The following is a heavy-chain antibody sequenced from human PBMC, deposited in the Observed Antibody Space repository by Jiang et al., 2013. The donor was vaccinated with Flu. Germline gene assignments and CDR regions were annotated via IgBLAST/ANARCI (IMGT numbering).Heavy chain of an antibody. D-gene: IGHD2-15*01. J-gene: IGHJ4*02. V-gene: IGHV3-30-3*01. CDR1: GFTFSSYA. CDR2: ISYDGSNK. Sequence: VQLLESGGGVVQPGRSLRLSCAASGFTFSSYAMHWVRQAPGKGLEWVAVISYDGSNKYYADSVKGRFTISRDNSKNTLYLQMNSLRAEDTAVYYCARVPTRRCSGGSCSGYYFDYWGQGTLVTVSS. CDR3: ARVPTRRCSGGSCSGYYFDY.